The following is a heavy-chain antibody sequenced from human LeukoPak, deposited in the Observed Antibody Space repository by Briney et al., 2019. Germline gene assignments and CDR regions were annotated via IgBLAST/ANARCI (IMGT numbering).Heavy chain of an antibody. V-gene: IGHV3-66*01. D-gene: IGHD5-12*01. Sequence: GGSLRLSCAASGFTVSSNYMSWVRQAPGKGLEWVSVIYSGGSTYYADSVKGRFTISRDNSKNTLYLQMNSLRAEDTAVYYCARDLLNIVATIEEDDYWGQGTLVTVSS. J-gene: IGHJ4*02. CDR1: GFTVSSNY. CDR2: IYSGGST. CDR3: ARDLLNIVATIEEDDY.